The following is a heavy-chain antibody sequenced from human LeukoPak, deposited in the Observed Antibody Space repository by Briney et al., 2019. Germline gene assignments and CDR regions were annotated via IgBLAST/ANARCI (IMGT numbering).Heavy chain of an antibody. D-gene: IGHD2-2*01. Sequence: ASVKVSCKASGYTFATYAMHWVRQAPGQRLEWMGWINAGNGDTKYSQKFQGRVTINRDTSASTAYMELSSLRSEDTGVYYCARGRYCTTTSCLNWFDPWGQGTLVTVSS. CDR3: ARGRYCTTTSCLNWFDP. V-gene: IGHV1-3*01. CDR1: GYTFATYA. J-gene: IGHJ5*02. CDR2: INAGNGDT.